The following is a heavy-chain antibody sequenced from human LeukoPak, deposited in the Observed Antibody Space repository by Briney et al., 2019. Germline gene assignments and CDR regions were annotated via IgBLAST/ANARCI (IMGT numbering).Heavy chain of an antibody. J-gene: IGHJ4*02. D-gene: IGHD3-10*01. CDR3: AREVTTMVRGDWGAFDY. CDR2: IYYTGST. Sequence: SETLSLTCTVSGGSISSSSYYWGWIRQPPGKGLEWIGCIYYTGSTYYNPSLKSRVTISVDTSKNQFSLKLSSVTAADTAVYYCAREVTTMVRGDWGAFDYWGQGTLVTVSS. CDR1: GGSISSSSYY. V-gene: IGHV4-39*07.